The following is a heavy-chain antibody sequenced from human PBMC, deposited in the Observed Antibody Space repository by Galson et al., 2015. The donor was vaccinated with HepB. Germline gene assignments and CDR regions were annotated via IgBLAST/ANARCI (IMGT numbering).Heavy chain of an antibody. CDR3: ARGSGRYCTGGVCYLHWFDP. CDR1: GGTFSSYA. Sequence: SVKVSCKASGGTFSSYAISWVRQAPGQGLEWMGGIIPIFGTANYAQKFQGRVTITADKSTSTAYMELSSLRSEDTAVYYCARGSGRYCTGGVCYLHWFDPWGQGTLVTVSS. J-gene: IGHJ5*02. V-gene: IGHV1-69*06. D-gene: IGHD2-8*02. CDR2: IIPIFGTA.